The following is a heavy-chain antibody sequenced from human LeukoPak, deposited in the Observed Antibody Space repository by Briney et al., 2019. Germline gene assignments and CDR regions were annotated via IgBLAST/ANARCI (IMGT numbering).Heavy chain of an antibody. CDR1: GFTFSSYA. V-gene: IGHV3-30*04. D-gene: IGHD3-22*01. Sequence: GGSLRLSCAASGFTFSSYAMHWVRQAPGKGLEWVAVISYDGSNKYYADSVKGRFTISRDNSKNTLFLQMNSLRAEDTAVYYCAKVKTMIVVVTPFDSWGPGTLVTVSS. J-gene: IGHJ4*02. CDR3: AKVKTMIVVVTPFDS. CDR2: ISYDGSNK.